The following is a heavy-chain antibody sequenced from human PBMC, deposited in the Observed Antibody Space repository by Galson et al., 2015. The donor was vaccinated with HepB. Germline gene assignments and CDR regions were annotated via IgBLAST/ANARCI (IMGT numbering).Heavy chain of an antibody. CDR2: ISSGNTSP. CDR3: VRGGDGAKSVTTGFNGMDV. CDR1: GLICCDHA. D-gene: IGHD4-11*01. V-gene: IGHV3-11*06. J-gene: IGHJ6*02. Sequence: SLRLSCAASGLICCDHAMGCGGQAPGQGLESVSYISSGNTSPISVHSVQGRFTISRDNGKNSLYLHIDSLRGEDTAIYYCVRGGDGAKSVTTGFNGMDVWGQGTMVTVSS.